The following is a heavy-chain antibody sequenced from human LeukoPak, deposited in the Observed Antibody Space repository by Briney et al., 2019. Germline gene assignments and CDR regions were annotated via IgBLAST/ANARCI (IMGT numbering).Heavy chain of an antibody. CDR1: GYTFTSYY. CDR2: INPIGGIT. D-gene: IGHD3-22*01. CDR3: ARASYYYDSSGYYGLRF. J-gene: IGHJ4*02. V-gene: IGHV1-46*01. Sequence: GASLKVSCKASGYTFTSYYMQWVRQAPGQGLEWMCIINPIGGITSYAQKFQGRVTMTRDTSTSTVYMELSSLRSEDTAVYYCARASYYYDSSGYYGLRFWGQGTLVTVSS.